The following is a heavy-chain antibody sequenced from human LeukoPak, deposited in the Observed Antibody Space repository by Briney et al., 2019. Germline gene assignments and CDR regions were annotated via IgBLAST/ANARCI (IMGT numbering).Heavy chain of an antibody. CDR1: GYIFINYG. D-gene: IGHD3-22*01. CDR3: ALRGRLIGIDY. V-gene: IGHV1-8*03. CDR2: MNPNSGNT. J-gene: IGHJ4*02. Sequence: GASVKVSCKASGYIFINYGITWVRQAPGQGLEWMGWMNPNSGNTGYAQKFQGRVTITRNTSISTAYMELSSLRSEDTAVYYCALRGRLIGIDYWGQGTLVTVSS.